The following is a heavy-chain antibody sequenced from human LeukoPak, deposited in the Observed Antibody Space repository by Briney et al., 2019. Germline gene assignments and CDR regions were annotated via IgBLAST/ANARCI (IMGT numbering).Heavy chain of an antibody. D-gene: IGHD4-17*01. CDR2: IIPIFGTA. V-gene: IGHV1-69*13. Sequence: ASVKVSCKASGGTFSSYAISWVRQAPGQGLEWMGGIIPIFGTANYAQKFQGRVTITADESTSTAYMELNSLRSEDTAVYYCARPRREIDDYGDYGQFDYWGQGTLVTVSS. CDR3: ARPRREIDDYGDYGQFDY. CDR1: GGTFSSYA. J-gene: IGHJ4*02.